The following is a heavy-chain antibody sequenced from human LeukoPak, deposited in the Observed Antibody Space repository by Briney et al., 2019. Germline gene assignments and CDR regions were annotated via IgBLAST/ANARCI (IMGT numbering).Heavy chain of an antibody. Sequence: SETLSLTCTVSGGSISSYYWSWIRQPPGKGLEWIGYFYYSGSTNYNPSLKSRVTISVDTSKNQFSLKLSSVTAADTAVYYCAREQMVRGVIISYYYGMDVWGQGTTVTVSS. CDR1: GGSISSYY. CDR3: AREQMVRGVIISYYYGMDV. V-gene: IGHV4-59*12. J-gene: IGHJ6*02. D-gene: IGHD3-10*01. CDR2: FYYSGST.